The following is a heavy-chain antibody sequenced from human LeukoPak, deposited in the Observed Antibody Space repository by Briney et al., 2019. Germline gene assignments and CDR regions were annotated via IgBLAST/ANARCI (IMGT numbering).Heavy chain of an antibody. D-gene: IGHD5-12*01. CDR1: GGSISSGGYS. J-gene: IGHJ3*02. V-gene: IGHV4-30-2*01. CDR3: ASGNTGYDRDSFDI. Sequence: SETLSLTGAVSGGSISSGGYSWSWVRQPPGEGLEWVGYIYHSGSTYYNPSLQSRVTISLDRSKNQFSLKLSSMTAADTAVYYCASGNTGYDRDSFDIWGQGTMVTVSS. CDR2: IYHSGST.